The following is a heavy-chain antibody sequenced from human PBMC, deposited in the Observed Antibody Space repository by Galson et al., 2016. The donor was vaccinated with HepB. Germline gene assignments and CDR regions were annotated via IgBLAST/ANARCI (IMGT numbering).Heavy chain of an antibody. D-gene: IGHD5-12*01. V-gene: IGHV4-39*01. J-gene: IGHJ4*02. CDR3: ARHASDIVVTSPFDY. Sequence: ETLSLTCGVSGGSIINTSYYWGWIRQPPGKGLEWIGSFYTGGSTYYNPSLKSRVAISVDTSKIQFSLRLSSVTAADTAVFYCARHASDIVVTSPFDYWGQGTLVTVSS. CDR2: FYTGGST. CDR1: GGSIINTSYY.